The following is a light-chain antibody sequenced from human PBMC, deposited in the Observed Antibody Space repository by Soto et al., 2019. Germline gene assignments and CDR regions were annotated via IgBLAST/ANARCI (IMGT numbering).Light chain of an antibody. CDR3: SSYTDSSTL. V-gene: IGLV2-14*01. J-gene: IGLJ1*01. CDR1: SSDVGSYNY. Sequence: QAVVTQPASVSGSPGQSITISCTGTSSDVGSYNYVSWYQQHPGKAPKLMIYGVSDRPSGISSRFSGSKSGNTASLTISGLQTEDEADYYCSSYTDSSTLFGTGTQLTVL. CDR2: GVS.